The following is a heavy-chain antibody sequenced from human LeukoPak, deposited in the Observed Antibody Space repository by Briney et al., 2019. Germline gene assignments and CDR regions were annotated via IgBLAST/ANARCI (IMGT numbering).Heavy chain of an antibody. V-gene: IGHV3-23*01. Sequence: GGSLRLSCAASGFTFSSYAMSWVRQAPGKGLEWVSAISGRGDRTFYADSVKGRFTISRDNSQNTVYLQMSRLRVEDTAVYYCAKDHFYDSSGYYGPGSAFDYWGQGTLVPVSS. J-gene: IGHJ4*02. CDR2: ISGRGDRT. CDR1: GFTFSSYA. CDR3: AKDHFYDSSGYYGPGSAFDY. D-gene: IGHD3-22*01.